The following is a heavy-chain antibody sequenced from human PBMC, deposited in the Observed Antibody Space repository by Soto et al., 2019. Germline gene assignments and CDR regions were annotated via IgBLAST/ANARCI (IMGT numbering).Heavy chain of an antibody. V-gene: IGHV4-4*07. CDR2: TYVTGDT. CDR1: GDSISNYY. J-gene: IGHJ4*02. CDR3: AREYTETVDGPTPYYFDS. Sequence: SETLSLTCSVSGDSISNYYWSWLRQSAGKGLEWIGRTYVTGDTNYNPSLKSRGTMSVDTTKNQLSLRLRSVTAADTAVYSCAREYTETVDGPTPYYFDSWRQGTPVTVSS. D-gene: IGHD6-19*01.